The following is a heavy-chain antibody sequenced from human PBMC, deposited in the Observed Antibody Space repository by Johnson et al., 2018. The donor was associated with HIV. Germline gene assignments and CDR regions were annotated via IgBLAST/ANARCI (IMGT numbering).Heavy chain of an antibody. CDR2: IGTAGDT. Sequence: VHLVESGGGVVQPGRSLRLSCAASGFSFSRFGMHWVRQTTGKGLESVSGIGTAGDTYYPGSVKGRFTISREDAKNSLYLQMNSLSAGDTAVYYCARGMYYNFWSGYGIRWDAFDIWGQGTMVTVSS. CDR1: GFSFSRFG. V-gene: IGHV3-13*01. CDR3: ARGMYYNFWSGYGIRWDAFDI. J-gene: IGHJ3*02. D-gene: IGHD3-3*01.